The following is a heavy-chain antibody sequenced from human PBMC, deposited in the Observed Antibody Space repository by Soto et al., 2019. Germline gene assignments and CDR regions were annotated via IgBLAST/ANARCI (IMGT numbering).Heavy chain of an antibody. CDR3: ARATIFGVVIIGYYYGMDV. D-gene: IGHD3-3*01. J-gene: IGHJ6*02. V-gene: IGHV6-1*01. CDR2: TYYRSKWYN. CDR1: GYSVSSNSAA. Sequence: SHTRSLTCAISGYSVSSNSAAWNLIRQSPSRGLEWLGRTYYRSKWYNDYAVSVKSRITINPDTSKNQFSLQLNSVTPEDTAVYYCARATIFGVVIIGYYYGMDVWGQGTTVTVSS.